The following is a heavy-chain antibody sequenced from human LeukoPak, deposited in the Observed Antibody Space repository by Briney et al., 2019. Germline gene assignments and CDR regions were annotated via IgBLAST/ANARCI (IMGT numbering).Heavy chain of an antibody. CDR3: AKGRGSYDGSGPFDY. D-gene: IGHD3-22*01. CDR1: GFTVSSNY. CDR2: IYSGGST. Sequence: PGGSLRLSCAASGFTVSSNYMSWVRQAPGKGLEWVSVIYSGGSTYYADSVKGRFTISRDNSKNTLYLQMNSLRSEDTAVYYCAKGRGSYDGSGPFDYWGQGSLVTVSS. V-gene: IGHV3-53*05. J-gene: IGHJ4*02.